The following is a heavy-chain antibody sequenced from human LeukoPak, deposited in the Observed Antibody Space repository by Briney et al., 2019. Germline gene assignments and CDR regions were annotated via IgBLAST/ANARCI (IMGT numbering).Heavy chain of an antibody. CDR2: IYYSGST. CDR1: GGSISSYY. V-gene: IGHV4-59*01. D-gene: IGHD2-2*01. Sequence: SETLSLTCTVSGGSISSYYWSWIRQPPGKGLEWIGYIYYSGSTNYNPSLKSRVTISVDTSKNQFSLKLSSVTAADTAVYYCARGLSPFVVVVPAATHNWFDPWGQGTLVTVSS. J-gene: IGHJ5*02. CDR3: ARGLSPFVVVVPAATHNWFDP.